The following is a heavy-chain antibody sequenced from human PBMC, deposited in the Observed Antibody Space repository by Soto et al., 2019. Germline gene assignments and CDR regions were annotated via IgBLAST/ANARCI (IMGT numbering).Heavy chain of an antibody. CDR2: INHSGST. J-gene: IGHJ4*02. V-gene: IGHV4-34*01. CDR1: GGSFSGYY. CDR3: ARVGVTTRFSQDY. Sequence: SETLSLTCAVYGGSFSGYYWSWIRQPPGKGLEWIGEINHSGSTNYNPSLKSRVTISVDTSKNQFSLKLSSVTAADTAVYYCARVGVTTRFSQDYWGQGTLVTVSS. D-gene: IGHD4-17*01.